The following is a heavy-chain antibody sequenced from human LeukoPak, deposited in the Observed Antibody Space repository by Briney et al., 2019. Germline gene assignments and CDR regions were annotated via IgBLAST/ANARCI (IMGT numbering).Heavy chain of an antibody. Sequence: TGGSLRLSCAASGFTFGSYAMSWVRQAPGKGLEWVSGISGSDGSTNYADSVKGRFTISRENSKNTLYLQMNSLRAEDTAVYYCAKEKSPMIVVIDAFDIWGQGTMVTVSS. CDR3: AKEKSPMIVVIDAFDI. V-gene: IGHV3-23*01. CDR2: ISGSDGST. CDR1: GFTFGSYA. D-gene: IGHD3-22*01. J-gene: IGHJ3*02.